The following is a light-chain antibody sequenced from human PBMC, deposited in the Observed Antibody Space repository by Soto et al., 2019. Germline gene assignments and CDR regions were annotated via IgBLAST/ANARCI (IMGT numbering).Light chain of an antibody. V-gene: IGKV3-15*01. CDR3: QQYVNLLVT. CDR1: QSVKTN. Sequence: EIVMTQSPATLSVSPGERVTLSCRASQSVKTNLAWYQQRPGQAPRLLVYGASTRAPGIPARFYGSGFGTDFTLTICSLQSEDVAVYYCQQYVNLLVTFGGGTKVE. CDR2: GAS. J-gene: IGKJ4*01.